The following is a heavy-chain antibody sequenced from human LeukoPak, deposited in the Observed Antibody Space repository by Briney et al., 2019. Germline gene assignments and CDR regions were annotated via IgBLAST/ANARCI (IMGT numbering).Heavy chain of an antibody. D-gene: IGHD1-26*01. V-gene: IGHV3-23*01. Sequence: PGGSLRHSCAASGFTFRTYGMTWVRQAPGKGLEWVSAITGSGLNTYYTDSVKGRFTISRDNSKNTLYLQMNSLRVEDTAVYYCAKGLRGHSDWGQGTLVTVSS. CDR3: AKGLRGHSD. CDR1: GFTFRTYG. J-gene: IGHJ4*02. CDR2: ITGSGLNT.